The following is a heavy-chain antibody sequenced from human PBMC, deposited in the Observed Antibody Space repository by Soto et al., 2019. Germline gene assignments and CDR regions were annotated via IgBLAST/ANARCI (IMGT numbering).Heavy chain of an antibody. CDR2: IYYSGST. Sequence: QLQLQESGPGLVKPSETLSLTCTVSGGSISSSSYYWGWIRQPPGKGLEWIGSIYYSGSTYYNPSLKSRVTISVDTSKNQFSLKLSSVTAADTAVYYCARHRRGAYYYGSGSSWGYYGMDVWGQGTTVTVSS. V-gene: IGHV4-39*01. D-gene: IGHD3-10*01. CDR3: ARHRRGAYYYGSGSSWGYYGMDV. J-gene: IGHJ6*02. CDR1: GGSISSSSYY.